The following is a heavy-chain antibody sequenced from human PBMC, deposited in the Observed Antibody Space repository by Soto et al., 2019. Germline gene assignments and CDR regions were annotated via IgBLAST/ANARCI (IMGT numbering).Heavy chain of an antibody. J-gene: IGHJ4*02. D-gene: IGHD3-10*01. CDR2: ISGSGGST. V-gene: IGHV3-23*01. CDR3: AKGLSVRGVKELLPGY. Sequence: GGSLRLSCAASGFTFSSYAMSWVRQAPGKGLEWVSAISGSGGSTYYADSVKGRFTISRDNSKNTLYLQMNSLRAEDTAVYYCAKGLSVRGVKELLPGYWGQGTLVTVSS. CDR1: GFTFSSYA.